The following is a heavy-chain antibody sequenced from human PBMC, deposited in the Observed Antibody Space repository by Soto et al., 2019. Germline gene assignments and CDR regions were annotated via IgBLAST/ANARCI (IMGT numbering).Heavy chain of an antibody. CDR2: IYPGDSDT. V-gene: IGHV5-51*01. CDR1: GYSFTSYW. CDR3: ARGVGYCSSTSCYTYGMDV. J-gene: IGHJ6*02. Sequence: PGESLKISCKGSGYSFTSYWIGWVRQMPGKGLEWMGIIYPGDSDTRYSPSFQGQVTISADKSISTAYLQWSSLKASDTAMYYCARGVGYCSSTSCYTYGMDVWGQGTTVTVSS. D-gene: IGHD2-2*02.